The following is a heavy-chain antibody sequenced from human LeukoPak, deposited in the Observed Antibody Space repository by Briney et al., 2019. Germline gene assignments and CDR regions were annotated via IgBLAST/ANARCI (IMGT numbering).Heavy chain of an antibody. Sequence: GGSLRLSCAASGFTFSSYSMNWVRQAPGKGLEWVSSISSSSSYIYYADSVKGRFTISRDNSKNTLYLQMNSLRAEDTAVYYCAKEPARSIFDYWGQGTLVTVSS. CDR2: ISSSSSYI. V-gene: IGHV3-21*04. D-gene: IGHD2-2*01. J-gene: IGHJ4*02. CDR3: AKEPARSIFDY. CDR1: GFTFSSYS.